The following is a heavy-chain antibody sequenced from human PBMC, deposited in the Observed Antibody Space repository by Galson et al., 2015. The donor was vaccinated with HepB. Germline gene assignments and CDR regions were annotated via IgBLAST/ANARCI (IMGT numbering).Heavy chain of an antibody. CDR2: ITSHGDNT. CDR1: GFTFGDTA. CDR3: AKGYGIFDR. Sequence: SLRLSCAASGFTFGDTAMTWVRQAPGKGLEWVSGITSHGDNTFYTDSVKGRFSISRDNSKNVLFLQMSSLRAEDTAIYYCAKGYGIFDRWGQGILVTVSS. V-gene: IGHV3-23*01. J-gene: IGHJ4*02. D-gene: IGHD5-18*01.